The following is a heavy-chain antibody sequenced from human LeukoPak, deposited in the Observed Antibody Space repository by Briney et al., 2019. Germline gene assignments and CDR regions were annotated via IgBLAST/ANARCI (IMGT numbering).Heavy chain of an antibody. D-gene: IGHD3-22*01. Sequence: SETLPLTCAVYGGSFSGYYWSWIRQPPGKGLDWIGYIYYSGSTNYNPSLKSRVTISVDTSKNQFSLKLRSVTAADTAVYYCAREGPYDSSGYYDYWGQGTLVTVSS. V-gene: IGHV4-59*01. J-gene: IGHJ4*02. CDR1: GGSFSGYY. CDR2: IYYSGST. CDR3: AREGPYDSSGYYDY.